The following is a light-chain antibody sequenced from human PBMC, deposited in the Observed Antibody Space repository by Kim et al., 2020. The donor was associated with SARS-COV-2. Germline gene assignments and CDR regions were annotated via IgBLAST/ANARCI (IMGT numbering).Light chain of an antibody. CDR3: QVWDSLSDHYV. CDR2: YDS. J-gene: IGLJ1*01. Sequence: APGETARIHCETDNIGDYSVHWYQQKPGQAPAVVITYDSDRPSGIPERFSGSNSGNTATLTISRVEAGDEADYHCQVWDSLSDHYVFGSGTKVTVL. V-gene: IGLV3-21*04. CDR1: NIGDYS.